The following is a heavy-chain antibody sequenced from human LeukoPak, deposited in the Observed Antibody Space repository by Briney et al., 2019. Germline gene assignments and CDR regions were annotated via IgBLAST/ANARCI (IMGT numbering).Heavy chain of an antibody. Sequence: ASVKVSCKVSGYTLTELSMHWVRQAPGRGLEWGGGFDPEDGETIYAQKFQGRVTMTEDTSTDTAYMELSSLRSEDTAVYYCATQRKLGTALEPGLDYWGQGTLVTVSS. D-gene: IGHD3-3*01. CDR2: FDPEDGET. CDR1: GYTLTELS. J-gene: IGHJ4*02. CDR3: ATQRKLGTALEPGLDY. V-gene: IGHV1-24*01.